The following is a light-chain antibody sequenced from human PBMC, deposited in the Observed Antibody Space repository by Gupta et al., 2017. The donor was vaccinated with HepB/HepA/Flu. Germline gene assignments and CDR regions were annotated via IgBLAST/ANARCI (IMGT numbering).Light chain of an antibody. CDR3: EKYDDFYSLT. CDR1: QDIGNH. Sequence: DVQMTQSPSSLSASVGDRVTITCQARQDIGNHLNWYQQKPGKAPKLLIYDASNLEAGVPSRFSGSGSGTEFTFTISSLQPEDLATYYCEKYDDFYSLTFGGGTKVEIK. CDR2: DAS. V-gene: IGKV1-33*01. J-gene: IGKJ4*01.